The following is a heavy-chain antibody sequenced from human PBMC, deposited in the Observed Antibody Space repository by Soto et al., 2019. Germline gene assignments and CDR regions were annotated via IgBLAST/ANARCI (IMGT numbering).Heavy chain of an antibody. Sequence: QMQLVQSGAEVKKTGSSVTVSCKALGNTFTYRYLHWVRQAPGQALEWMGWITPFSGDAQYAQKFQERVTITRDRSINTAYMRMSSLRSEDTAMYFCASGGAGSGPFTWELPDHWGQGTLVTVSS. D-gene: IGHD1-26*01. CDR1: GNTFTYRY. CDR2: ITPFSGDA. J-gene: IGHJ4*02. V-gene: IGHV1-45*02. CDR3: ASGGAGSGPFTWELPDH.